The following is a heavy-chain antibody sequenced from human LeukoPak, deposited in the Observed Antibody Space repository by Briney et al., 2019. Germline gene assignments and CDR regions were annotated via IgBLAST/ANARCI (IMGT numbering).Heavy chain of an antibody. J-gene: IGHJ4*02. D-gene: IGHD3-10*01. CDR2: IYSGGST. Sequence: GGSLRLSCAASGFTVSSNYMSWVRQAPGKGLEWVSVIYSGGSTYYADSVKGRFTISRDNSKNTLYLQMNSLRAEDTAVYYCAKAQVRGVITMEDYWGQGTLVSVSS. V-gene: IGHV3-53*01. CDR3: AKAQVRGVITMEDY. CDR1: GFTVSSNY.